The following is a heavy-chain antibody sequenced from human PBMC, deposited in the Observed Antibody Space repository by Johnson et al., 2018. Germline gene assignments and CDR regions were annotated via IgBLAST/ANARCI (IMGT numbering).Heavy chain of an antibody. V-gene: IGHV4-59*01. Sequence: QVQLVESGPGLVKPSETLSLTCTVSGGSISSYYWSWIRQPPGKGLEWIGYIYYSGSTNYNPSLKSRVTISVDTSKNQFSLKLSSVTAADTAVYYCARGHYDILTGYHSPFDYWGPGTLVTVSS. D-gene: IGHD3-9*01. CDR2: IYYSGST. CDR1: GGSISSYY. J-gene: IGHJ4*02. CDR3: ARGHYDILTGYHSPFDY.